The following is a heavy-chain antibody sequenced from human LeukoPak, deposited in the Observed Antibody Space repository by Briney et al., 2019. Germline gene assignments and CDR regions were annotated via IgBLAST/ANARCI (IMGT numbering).Heavy chain of an antibody. D-gene: IGHD6-6*01. CDR3: ARGRWYSSSWGFDY. J-gene: IGHJ4*02. V-gene: IGHV4-34*01. Sequence: PSETLSLTCAVYGGSFSGYYWSWIRQPPGKGLEWIGEINHSGSTNYNPSLKSRVTISVDTSKNQSSLKLSSVTAADTAVYYCARGRWYSSSWGFDYWGQGTLVTVSS. CDR1: GGSFSGYY. CDR2: INHSGST.